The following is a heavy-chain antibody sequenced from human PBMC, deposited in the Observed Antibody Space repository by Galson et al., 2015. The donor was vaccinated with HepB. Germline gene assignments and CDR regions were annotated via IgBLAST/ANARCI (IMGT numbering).Heavy chain of an antibody. CDR2: IYYSGRT. CDR3: ARGNIAAVHWVSWYFDL. J-gene: IGHJ2*01. D-gene: IGHD6-13*01. Sequence: ETLSLTCTVSGGSISSYYWSWIRQPPGKGLEWIGYIYYSGRTNYNPSLKSRVTISGDTSKNQFSLWLNSVTAADTAVYYCARGNIAAVHWVSWYFDLWGRGTLVTVSS. CDR1: GGSISSYY. V-gene: IGHV4-59*01.